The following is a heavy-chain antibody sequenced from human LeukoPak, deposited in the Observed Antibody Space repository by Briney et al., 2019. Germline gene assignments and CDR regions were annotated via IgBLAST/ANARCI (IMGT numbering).Heavy chain of an antibody. J-gene: IGHJ4*02. D-gene: IGHD6-6*01. CDR2: ISAYNGNT. V-gene: IGHV1-18*01. CDR1: GYTFTSYG. CDR3: ARASSQYSSSSDDY. Sequence: ASVTVSFKAPGYTFTSYGISWVRQAPGQGLEWMGWISAYNGNTNYAQKLQGRVTMTTDTSTSTAYMELRSLRSDDTAVYYCARASSQYSSSSDDYWGQGTLVTVSS.